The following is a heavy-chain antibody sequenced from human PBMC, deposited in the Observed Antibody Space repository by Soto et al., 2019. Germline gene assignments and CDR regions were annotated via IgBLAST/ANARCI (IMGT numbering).Heavy chain of an antibody. CDR2: INPNSGGT. J-gene: IGHJ5*02. D-gene: IGHD3-3*01. CDR3: ARAGRITIFGVVVPWFDP. CDR1: GYY. V-gene: IGHV1-2*04. Sequence: GYYWSWIRQHPGKGLEWMGWINPNSGGTNYAQKFQGWVTMTRDTSISTAYMELSRLRSDDTAVYYCARAGRITIFGVVVPWFDPWGQGTLVTVSS.